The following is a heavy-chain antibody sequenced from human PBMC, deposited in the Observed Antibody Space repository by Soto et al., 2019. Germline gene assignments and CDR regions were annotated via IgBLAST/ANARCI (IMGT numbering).Heavy chain of an antibody. CDR1: GFFFSSYT. V-gene: IGHV3-23*01. D-gene: IGHD6-19*01. Sequence: EVQLLESGGGLVQPGGSLRLSCVGSGFFFSSYTMTWARQAPGKGLEWVSSFSATSENTYYADSVRGRFTISRDNSKNTLFLQMNSLTAEDTAMYYCAKARDQQWVRLPFDYWGQGILVIVSS. J-gene: IGHJ4*02. CDR3: AKARDQQWVRLPFDY. CDR2: FSATSENT.